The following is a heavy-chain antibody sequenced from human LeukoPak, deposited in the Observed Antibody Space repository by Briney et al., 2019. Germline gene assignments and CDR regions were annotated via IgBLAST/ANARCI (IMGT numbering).Heavy chain of an antibody. CDR3: ARAWDGYNSGTDY. D-gene: IGHD5-24*01. V-gene: IGHV4-39*07. Sequence: SETLSLTCTVSGGSISSSSYYWGWIRQPPGKGLEWIGSIYYSGSTYYNPSLKSRVTISVDTSKNQFSLKLSSVTAADTAVYYCARAWDGYNSGTDYWGQGTLVIVSS. CDR1: GGSISSSSYY. J-gene: IGHJ4*02. CDR2: IYYSGST.